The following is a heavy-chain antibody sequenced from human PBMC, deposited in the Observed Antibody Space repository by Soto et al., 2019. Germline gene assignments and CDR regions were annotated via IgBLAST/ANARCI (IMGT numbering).Heavy chain of an antibody. D-gene: IGHD2-21*01. Sequence: TLSLTCTVSCGSISSSSYYWGWIRQPPGKGLEWIGSIYYSGSTYYNPSLKSRVNISVDTSKNQFSLKLSSVTAADTSVYYCASLGAYRIYYWGQGTLVTVSS. CDR1: CGSISSSSYY. CDR2: IYYSGST. CDR3: ASLGAYRIYY. V-gene: IGHV4-39*01. J-gene: IGHJ4*02.